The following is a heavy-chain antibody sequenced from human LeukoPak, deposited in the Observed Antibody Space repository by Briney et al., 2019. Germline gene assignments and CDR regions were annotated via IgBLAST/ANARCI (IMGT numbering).Heavy chain of an antibody. CDR2: IKPNSGGT. D-gene: IGHD5-24*01. CDR3: ATSKRRDGYLPFDY. V-gene: IGHV1-2*02. CDR1: GYTFTSNY. Sequence: ASVKVSCKAFGYTFTSNYMHWVRQAPGQGLEWMGWIKPNSGGTRSAQKFQGRVTMTRDTSISTAYMELSSLRSEDTAVYYCATSKRRDGYLPFDYWGQGTLVTVSS. J-gene: IGHJ4*02.